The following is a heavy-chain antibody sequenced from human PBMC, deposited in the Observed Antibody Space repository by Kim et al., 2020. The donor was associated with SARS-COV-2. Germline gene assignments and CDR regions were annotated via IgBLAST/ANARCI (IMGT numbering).Heavy chain of an antibody. J-gene: IGHJ6*02. Sequence: SLKSRVNISVDTSKTQFSLKLSSVTAADTAVYYCSYGSGSYLYYYGMDVWGQGTTVTVSS. D-gene: IGHD3-10*01. CDR3: SYGSGSYLYYYGMDV. V-gene: IGHV4-31*02.